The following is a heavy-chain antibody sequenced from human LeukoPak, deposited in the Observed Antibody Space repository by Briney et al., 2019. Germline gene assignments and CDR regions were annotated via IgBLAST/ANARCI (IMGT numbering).Heavy chain of an antibody. J-gene: IGHJ3*02. Sequence: NASETLSLTCAVYGGSFSGYYWSWIRQPPGKGLEWIGEINHSGSTNYNPSLKSRVTISVDTSKNQFSLKLSSVTAADTAVYYCARGRTPSIILRADIWGQGTMVTVSS. CDR1: GGSFSGYY. V-gene: IGHV4-34*01. CDR3: ARGRTPSIILRADI. D-gene: IGHD3-3*01. CDR2: INHSGST.